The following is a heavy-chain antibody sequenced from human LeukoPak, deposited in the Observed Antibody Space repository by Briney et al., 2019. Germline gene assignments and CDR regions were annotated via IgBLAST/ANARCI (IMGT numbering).Heavy chain of an antibody. V-gene: IGHV4-30-4*01. CDR3: ARAYCSGGSCQFDP. CDR1: GGSISSGDYY. J-gene: IGHJ5*02. D-gene: IGHD2-15*01. CDR2: VYYSGST. Sequence: KPSETLFLTCTVSGGSISSGDYYWSWIRQPPGKGLEWIGYVYYSGSTYYNPSLKSRVTISVDTSKNQFSLKLSSVTAADTAVYYCARAYCSGGSCQFDPWGQGTLVTVSS.